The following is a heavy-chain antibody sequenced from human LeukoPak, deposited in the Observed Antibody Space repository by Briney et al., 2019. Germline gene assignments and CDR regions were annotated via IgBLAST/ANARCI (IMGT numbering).Heavy chain of an antibody. J-gene: IGHJ4*02. CDR1: GFTFRNYW. CDR2: IDQDGSEK. V-gene: IGHV3-7*01. CDR3: ARADWGSSDY. Sequence: GGSPRLSCAASGFTFRNYWMSWVRQAPGKGLEWVANIDQDGSEKYYVDSVKGRFTISRDNAKNSLYLQMNSLRAEDTAVYYCARADWGSSDYWGQGSLVTVSS. D-gene: IGHD7-27*01.